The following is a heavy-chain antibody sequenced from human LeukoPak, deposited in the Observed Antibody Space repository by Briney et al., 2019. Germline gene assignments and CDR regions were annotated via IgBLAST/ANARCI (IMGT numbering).Heavy chain of an antibody. CDR3: AKESALAATGTRDVFDI. Sequence: GGSLRLSCAASGFSFSTSGMHWIRQAPGKGLEWVAFIQSDGGNEYYADSVKGRFTISRDNSKNTVHLQMNSLRAEDTAMYYCAKESALAATGTRDVFDIWGRGTMVTVSS. V-gene: IGHV3-30*02. D-gene: IGHD6-13*01. J-gene: IGHJ3*02. CDR1: GFSFSTSG. CDR2: IQSDGGNE.